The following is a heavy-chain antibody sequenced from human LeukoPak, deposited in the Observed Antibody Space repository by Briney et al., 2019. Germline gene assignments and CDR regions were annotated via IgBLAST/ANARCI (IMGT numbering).Heavy chain of an antibody. J-gene: IGHJ4*02. CDR3: ARQGSGNYLSPVNY. CDR1: GGSISGGDYY. V-gene: IGHV4-30-4*01. CDR2: IYYSGST. Sequence: SSETLSLTCTVSGGSISGGDYYWSWIRQHPGKGLEWIGYIYYSGSTYYNPSLKSRLTISVDTSKSQFSLRLSSVTAADTAVYYCARQGSGNYLSPVNYWGQGTLVTVSS. D-gene: IGHD1-26*01.